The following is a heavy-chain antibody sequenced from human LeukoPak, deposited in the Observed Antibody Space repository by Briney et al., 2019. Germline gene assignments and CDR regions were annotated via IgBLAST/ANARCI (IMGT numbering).Heavy chain of an antibody. Sequence: GGSLRLSCAGSGFTFSNYWMSWVRQAPGKGLEWVANIKQDGSEKYYVDSVKGRFTISRDNAKNSLYLQMNSLRAEDTAVYYCARDRKYYDILTGYYTPVDCWGQGTLVTVSS. CDR3: ARDRKYYDILTGYYTPVDC. V-gene: IGHV3-7*01. CDR1: GFTFSNYW. J-gene: IGHJ4*02. CDR2: IKQDGSEK. D-gene: IGHD3-9*01.